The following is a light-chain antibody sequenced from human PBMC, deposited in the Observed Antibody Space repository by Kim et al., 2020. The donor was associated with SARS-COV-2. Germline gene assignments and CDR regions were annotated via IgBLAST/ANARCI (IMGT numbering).Light chain of an antibody. CDR1: QSISNW. CDR2: DAS. CDR3: QQYSTYSRT. Sequence: DILMTQSPSTLSASLGDRVTLTCRASQSISNWLAWFQQKPGKAPKLLIYDASSLQSGVPSRFSGSGSGTEFTLIISSLQPDDIATYYCQQYSTYSRTFGQGTKVDIK. V-gene: IGKV1-5*01. J-gene: IGKJ1*01.